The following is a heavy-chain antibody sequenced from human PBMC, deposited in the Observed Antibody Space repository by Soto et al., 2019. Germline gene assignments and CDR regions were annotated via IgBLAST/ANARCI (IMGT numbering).Heavy chain of an antibody. V-gene: IGHV4-61*01. D-gene: IGHD5-12*01. J-gene: IGHJ6*02. Sequence: PSETLSLTCTVSGGSVSSGSYYWSWIRQPPGKGLEWIGYIYYSGSTNYNPSLKSRVTISVDTSKNQFSLKLSSVTAADTAVYYCARDLGGYDFRNGMDVWGQGTTVTVS. CDR3: ARDLGGYDFRNGMDV. CDR2: IYYSGST. CDR1: GGSVSSGSYY.